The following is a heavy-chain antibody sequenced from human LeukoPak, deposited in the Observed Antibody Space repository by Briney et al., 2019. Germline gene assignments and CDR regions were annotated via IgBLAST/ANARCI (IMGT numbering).Heavy chain of an antibody. V-gene: IGHV4-59*01. CDR2: IYYSGST. D-gene: IGHD6-25*01. Sequence: PSETLSLTCTVSGGSISSYYWSWIRQPPGKGLEWIGYIYYSGSTNYNPSLKSRVTISVDTSKNQFSLKLSSVTAADTAVYYCARDQRGGYFDYWGQGTLVTVSS. J-gene: IGHJ4*02. CDR3: ARDQRGGYFDY. CDR1: GGSISSYY.